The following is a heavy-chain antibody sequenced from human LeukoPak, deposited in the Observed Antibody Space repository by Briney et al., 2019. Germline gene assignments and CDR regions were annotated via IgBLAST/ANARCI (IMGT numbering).Heavy chain of an antibody. D-gene: IGHD5-18*01. V-gene: IGHV3-74*01. J-gene: IGHJ4*02. CDR3: ARDRGYTFDC. Sequence: GGSLRLSCAASGFTFSSYWMHWVRQAPGKGLVWVSHINSDGSSTSYADSVKGRFTISRDNAKNTLSLRMNSLRAEDTAVYYCARDRGYTFDCWGQGTLVT. CDR2: INSDGSST. CDR1: GFTFSSYW.